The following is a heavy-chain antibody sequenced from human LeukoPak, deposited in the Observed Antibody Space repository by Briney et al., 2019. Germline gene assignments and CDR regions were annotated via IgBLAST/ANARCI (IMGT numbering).Heavy chain of an antibody. CDR2: TRNKANSYTT. CDR1: GFTFSDHY. J-gene: IGHJ3*02. D-gene: IGHD3-22*01. Sequence: GGSLRLSCAASGFTFSDHYMDWVRQAPGKGLEWVGRTRNKANSYTTEYAASVKGRFTISRDDSKNPLYLQMNSLKTEDTAVYYCARGSGSDYYDSSGYQHAFDIWGQGTMVTVSS. CDR3: ARGSGSDYYDSSGYQHAFDI. V-gene: IGHV3-72*01.